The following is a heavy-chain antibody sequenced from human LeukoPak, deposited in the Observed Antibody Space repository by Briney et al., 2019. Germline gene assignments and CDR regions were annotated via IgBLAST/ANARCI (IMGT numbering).Heavy chain of an antibody. CDR1: GYTFTSYD. V-gene: IGHV1-8*03. CDR2: MNPNSGNT. J-gene: IGHJ4*02. Sequence: GASVKVSCKASGYTFTSYDINWVRQATGQGLEWTGWMNPNSGNTGYAQKFQGRVTITRNTSISTAYMELSSLRSEDTAVYYCARGRRWLQLLFDYWGQGTLVTVSS. D-gene: IGHD5-24*01. CDR3: ARGRRWLQLLFDY.